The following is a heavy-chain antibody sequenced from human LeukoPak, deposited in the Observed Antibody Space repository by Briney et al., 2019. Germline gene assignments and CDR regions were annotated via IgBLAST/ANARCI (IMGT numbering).Heavy chain of an antibody. CDR2: IYPTDSNP. J-gene: IGHJ4*02. CDR1: GYTFTKYG. D-gene: IGHD5-24*01. V-gene: IGHV5-51*01. CDR3: TRHAGRWLAPDH. Sequence: GESLQISCKGSGYTFTKYGIGWVRQMPGKGLEWMGIIYPTDSNPRYSSSFQGQVTISVDKSKSTAYLQWSSLKASDTAMYYCTRHAGRWLAPDHWGRGTLVTVSS.